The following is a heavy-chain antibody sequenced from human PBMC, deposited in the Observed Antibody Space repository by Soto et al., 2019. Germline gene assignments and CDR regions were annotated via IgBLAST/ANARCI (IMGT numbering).Heavy chain of an antibody. V-gene: IGHV3-21*01. D-gene: IGHD6-6*01. J-gene: IGHJ6*02. CDR3: ARGRGSSSGMDV. Sequence: GGSLRLSCAASGFTFSSYSMNWVRQAPGKGLEWVSSISSSSSYIYYADSVKGRFTISRDNAKNSLYLQMNSLRAEDTAAYYCARGRGSSSGMDVWGQGTTVTV. CDR2: ISSSSSYI. CDR1: GFTFSSYS.